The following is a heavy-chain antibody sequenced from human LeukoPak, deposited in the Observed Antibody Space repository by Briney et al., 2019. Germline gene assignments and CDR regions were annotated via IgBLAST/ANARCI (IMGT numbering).Heavy chain of an antibody. CDR3: VNQISGWVY. V-gene: IGHV3-23*01. CDR1: GFTFSSYA. Sequence: GGSLRLSCAASGFTFSSYAMSWVRQAPGKGLEWVSTISGSGVSTFYPDSVKGRFTISRDNSKNTLYLQMTSLRPEDTAVYYCVNQISGWVYWGQGTLVTVSS. CDR2: ISGSGVST. D-gene: IGHD6-19*01. J-gene: IGHJ4*02.